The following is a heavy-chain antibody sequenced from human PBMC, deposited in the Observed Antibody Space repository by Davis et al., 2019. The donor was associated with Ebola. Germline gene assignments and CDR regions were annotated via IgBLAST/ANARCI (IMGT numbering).Heavy chain of an antibody. CDR2: IIPIFGTA. J-gene: IGHJ6*02. V-gene: IGHV1-69*13. CDR1: GGTFSSYA. Sequence: AASVKVSCKASGGTFSSYAISWVRQAPGQGLEWMGGIIPIFGTANYAQKFQGRVTITADGSTSTAYMELSSLRSEDTAVYYCARVSPSILEWEGMDVWGQGTTVTVSS. CDR3: ARVSPSILEWEGMDV. D-gene: IGHD3-3*01.